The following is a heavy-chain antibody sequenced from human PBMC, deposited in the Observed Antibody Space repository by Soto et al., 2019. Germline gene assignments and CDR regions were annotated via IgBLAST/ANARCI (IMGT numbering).Heavy chain of an antibody. Sequence: SVKVSGKASGGTFSSYAISWVRQAPGQGLEWMGGIIPIFGKANYAQKFQGRVTITADESTSTAYMELSSLRSEDTAVYYCARAGGQRAARPGPLHYYYGMDVWGKGTTVTVSS. CDR2: IIPIFGKA. J-gene: IGHJ6*04. V-gene: IGHV1-69*13. CDR3: ARAGGQRAARPGPLHYYYGMDV. CDR1: GGTFSSYA. D-gene: IGHD6-6*01.